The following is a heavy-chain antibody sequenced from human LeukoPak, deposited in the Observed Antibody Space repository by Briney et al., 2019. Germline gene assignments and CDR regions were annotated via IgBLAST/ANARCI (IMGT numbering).Heavy chain of an antibody. J-gene: IGHJ4*02. CDR3: ARGRPHGNDY. Sequence: GRSLKLSCAASGFTFSSYWMNWVRQAPGKGLVWVSRIASDGSSTTYADSVKGRFSISRDNAKNTLYLQMNSLRVEDTAVYYCARGRPHGNDYWGQGTLVTVSS. CDR2: IASDGSST. D-gene: IGHD4-23*01. V-gene: IGHV3-74*01. CDR1: GFTFSSYW.